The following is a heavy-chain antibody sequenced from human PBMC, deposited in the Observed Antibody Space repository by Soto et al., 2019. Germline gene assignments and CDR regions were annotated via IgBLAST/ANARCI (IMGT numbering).Heavy chain of an antibody. CDR2: ISYDGSNK. D-gene: IGHD2-15*01. V-gene: IGHV3-30-3*01. CDR3: ASGTEGYCSGGSCYHQTGLGFDY. CDR1: GFTFSSYA. J-gene: IGHJ4*02. Sequence: QVQLVESGGGVVQPGRSLRLSCAASGFTFSSYAMHWVRQAPGKGLEWVAVISYDGSNKYYADSMKGRFTISRDNSKNTLYLQMNSLRAEDTAVYYCASGTEGYCSGGSCYHQTGLGFDYWGQGTLVTVSS.